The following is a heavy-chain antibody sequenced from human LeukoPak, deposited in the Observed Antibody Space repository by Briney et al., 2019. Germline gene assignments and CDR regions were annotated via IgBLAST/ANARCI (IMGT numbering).Heavy chain of an antibody. CDR2: INPNSGGT. Sequence: ASVKVSCKASGYTFTGYYMHWVRQAPGQGLEWMGWINPNSGGTNYAQKFQGRVTMTRDTSISTAYMELSRLRSDDTAVYYCASSDILTGYYTFPYWGQGTLVTVSS. D-gene: IGHD3-9*01. CDR1: GYTFTGYY. V-gene: IGHV1-2*02. CDR3: ASSDILTGYYTFPY. J-gene: IGHJ4*02.